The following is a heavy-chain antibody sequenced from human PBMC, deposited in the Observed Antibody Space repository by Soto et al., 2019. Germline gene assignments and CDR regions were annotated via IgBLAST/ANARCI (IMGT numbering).Heavy chain of an antibody. V-gene: IGHV3-23*01. CDR3: AKNQGVELVPLATVDWFDP. D-gene: IGHD1-26*01. J-gene: IGHJ5*02. CDR2: ISGSGFKK. Sequence: LRLSCAASGFIFENFGMSWVRQAPGKGLEWISSISGSGFKKYYADSVKGRSTISRDNSKSTVYLELNNLSAEDTAVYHCAKNQGVELVPLATVDWFDPWGQGSVVTVSS. CDR1: GFIFENFG.